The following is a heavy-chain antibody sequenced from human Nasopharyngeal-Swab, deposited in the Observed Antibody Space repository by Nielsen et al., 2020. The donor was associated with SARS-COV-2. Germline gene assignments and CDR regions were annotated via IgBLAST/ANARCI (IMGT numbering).Heavy chain of an antibody. CDR2: ISSSGSHK. J-gene: IGHJ4*02. V-gene: IGHV3-21*01. CDR3: ARVEEYYYGSGSLSDN. D-gene: IGHD3-10*01. Sequence: GRQAPVKGLEWVSFISSSGSHKYYADSMKGRFTISRDNAKSSLYLQLSRLRAEDTAVYYCARVEEYYYGSGSLSDNWGQGILVTVSS.